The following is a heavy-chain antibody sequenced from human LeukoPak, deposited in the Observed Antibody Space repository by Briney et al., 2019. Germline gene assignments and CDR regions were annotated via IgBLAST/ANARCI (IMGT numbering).Heavy chain of an antibody. Sequence: SETLSLTCAVYGGSFSGYYWSWIRQPPGKGLEWIGEVNHSGSTNYNPSPKSRVTISVDTSKNQFSLKLSSVTAADTAVYYCARAKNLVVIDYWGQGTLVTVSS. CDR3: ARAKNLVVIDY. CDR2: VNHSGST. D-gene: IGHD3-22*01. CDR1: GGSFSGYY. V-gene: IGHV4-34*01. J-gene: IGHJ4*02.